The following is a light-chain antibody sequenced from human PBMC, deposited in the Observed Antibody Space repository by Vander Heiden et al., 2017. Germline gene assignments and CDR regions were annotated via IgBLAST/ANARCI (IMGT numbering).Light chain of an antibody. J-gene: IGKJ1*01. V-gene: IGKV1-5*03. CDR1: QSISSW. Sequence: DIQMTQSPSTLSASVGDRVTITCRASQSISSWLAWYQQKPGKAPKLLIYKASSLESGVTSRFSGSGYGKEFTLTISSRQPDDFAPYYCQQDNSYSQWTFGQGTKVEIK. CDR3: QQDNSYSQWT. CDR2: KAS.